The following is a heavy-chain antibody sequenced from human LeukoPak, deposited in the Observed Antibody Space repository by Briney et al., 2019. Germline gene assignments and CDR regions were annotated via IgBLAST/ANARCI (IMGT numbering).Heavy chain of an antibody. CDR2: ISAYNGNT. CDR3: ARDKGQRLRFMEWFPSDP. V-gene: IGHV1-18*01. Sequence: ASVKVSCKASGYTFTSYGISWVRQAPGQGLEWMGWISAYNGNTNYAQKLQGRVTMTTDTSTSTAYMELRSLRSDDTAVYYCARDKGQRLRFMEWFPSDPWGQGTLVTVSS. J-gene: IGHJ5*02. CDR1: GYTFTSYG. D-gene: IGHD3-3*01.